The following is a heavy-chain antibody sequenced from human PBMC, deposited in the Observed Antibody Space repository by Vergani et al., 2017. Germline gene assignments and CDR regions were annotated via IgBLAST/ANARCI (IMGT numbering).Heavy chain of an antibody. V-gene: IGHV1-46*01. Sequence: QVQLVQSGAEVKKPGASVKVSCKASGYTFTSYYMHWVRQAPGQGLEWMGIINPSGGSTSYAQKFQGRVTMTRDTSTSAVYMELSSLGSEDTAVYYCARDLAYCGGDGYYSISGGPPNWFDPWGQGTLVTVSS. D-gene: IGHD2-21*02. CDR2: INPSGGST. CDR3: ARDLAYCGGDGYYSISGGPPNWFDP. J-gene: IGHJ5*02. CDR1: GYTFTSYY.